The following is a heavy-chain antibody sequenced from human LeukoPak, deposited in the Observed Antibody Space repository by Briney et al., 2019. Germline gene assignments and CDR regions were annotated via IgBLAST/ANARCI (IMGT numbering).Heavy chain of an antibody. CDR3: ARGYDFWSGKGGLDY. Sequence: SQSLSLTCTVSGGSISSYYSSWIRQPPGKGLEWIGYIYYSGSTNYNPSLKRRVTISVDTSKNQFSLKLSSVTAADTAVYYCARGYDFWSGKGGLDYWGQGTLVTVSS. D-gene: IGHD3-3*01. J-gene: IGHJ4*02. V-gene: IGHV4-59*01. CDR1: GGSISSYY. CDR2: IYYSGST.